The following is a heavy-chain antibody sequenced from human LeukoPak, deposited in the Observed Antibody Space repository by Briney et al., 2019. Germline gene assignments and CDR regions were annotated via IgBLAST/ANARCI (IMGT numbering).Heavy chain of an antibody. Sequence: GASVKVSCKASGYTFTSYYIHWVRQAPGQGLEWMGIINPSGGSTSYAQKFQGRVTMTRDTSTSTVYMELSSLRSEDTAVYYCAKERYCSGGSCYSPYYYYYYGMDVWGQGTTVTVSS. CDR2: INPSGGST. D-gene: IGHD2-15*01. CDR3: AKERYCSGGSCYSPYYYYYYGMDV. V-gene: IGHV1-46*01. J-gene: IGHJ6*02. CDR1: GYTFTSYY.